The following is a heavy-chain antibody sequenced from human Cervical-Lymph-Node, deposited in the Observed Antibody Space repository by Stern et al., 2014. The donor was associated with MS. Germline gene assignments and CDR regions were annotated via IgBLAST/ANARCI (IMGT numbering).Heavy chain of an antibody. CDR2: INSDGRST. D-gene: IGHD2-15*01. J-gene: IGHJ6*02. Sequence: VQLVQSGGGLVQPGGSLRLSCAASGFTFSRYWMHWVRQAPGKGLVWVSRINSDGRSTSYADSVKGRFTVSRDNAKNTLHLQMNSLRPEDTAVYYCARELGVGSDYYYYGMDVWGQGTTITVSS. CDR1: GFTFSRYW. CDR3: ARELGVGSDYYYYGMDV. V-gene: IGHV3-74*01.